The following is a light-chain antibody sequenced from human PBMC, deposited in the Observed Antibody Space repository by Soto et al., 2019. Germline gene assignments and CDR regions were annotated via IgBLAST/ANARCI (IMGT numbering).Light chain of an antibody. CDR2: DAS. J-gene: IGKJ4*01. CDR1: QGVTSS. Sequence: AIQLTQSPSSLSASVGDRVTITCRASQGVTSSLAWYQQKPGQAPRLLIYDASTMDSGVPSRFSGSGSGTDFTLTISSLQPEDFATYYCRQVNVNPSTFGGGTKVDI. CDR3: RQVNVNPST. V-gene: IGKV1-13*02.